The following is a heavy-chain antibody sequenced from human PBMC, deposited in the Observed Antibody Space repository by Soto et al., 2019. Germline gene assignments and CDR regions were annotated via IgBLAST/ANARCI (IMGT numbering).Heavy chain of an antibody. V-gene: IGHV3-48*03. J-gene: IGHJ6*02. CDR2: ISSSGSTI. CDR1: GFTFSSYE. CDR3: ARALGLRFRVDYYYGMDV. D-gene: IGHD5-12*01. Sequence: PVGSLRLSCAASGFTFSSYEMNWVRQAPGKGLEWVSYISSSGSTIYYADSVKGRFTISRDNAKNSLYLQMNSLRAEDTAVYYCARALGLRFRVDYYYGMDVWGQGTTVTVSS.